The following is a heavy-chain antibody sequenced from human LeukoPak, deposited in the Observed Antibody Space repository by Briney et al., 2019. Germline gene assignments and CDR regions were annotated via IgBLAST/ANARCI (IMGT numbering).Heavy chain of an antibody. Sequence: GGSLRLSCAASGFTSSSYSMNWVRQAPGKGLEWVSSISSSSSYIYYADSVKGRFTISRDNAKNSLYLQMNSLRAEDTAVYYCASGGTDDAFDIWGQGTMVTVSS. D-gene: IGHD1-14*01. CDR1: GFTSSSYS. V-gene: IGHV3-21*01. CDR2: ISSSSSYI. CDR3: ASGGTDDAFDI. J-gene: IGHJ3*02.